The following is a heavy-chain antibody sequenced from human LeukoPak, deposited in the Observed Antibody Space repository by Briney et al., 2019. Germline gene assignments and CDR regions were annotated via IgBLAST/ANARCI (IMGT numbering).Heavy chain of an antibody. J-gene: IGHJ3*02. CDR1: GFTFSSFE. Sequence: GGSLRLSCAASGFTFSSFEMNWVRQAPGKGLEWISYISSGGSTIYYADSVKGRFTVSRDNAKNSLYLQMNSLRAEDTAVYYCARETLSANDAFDIWGQGTLVTVSS. CDR2: ISSGGSTI. CDR3: ARETLSANDAFDI. V-gene: IGHV3-48*03.